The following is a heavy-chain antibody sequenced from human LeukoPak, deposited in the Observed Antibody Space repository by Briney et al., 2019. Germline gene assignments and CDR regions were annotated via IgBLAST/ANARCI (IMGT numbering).Heavy chain of an antibody. CDR2: ISSSGSTI. J-gene: IGHJ4*02. V-gene: IGHV3-48*03. CDR3: ARVASEIVVVTRRS. D-gene: IGHD3-22*01. CDR1: GFTFSSYE. Sequence: PGGSLRLSCAASGFTFSSYEMNWVRQAPGKGLEWVSYISSSGSTICYADSVKGRFTISRDNAKNPLYLQMNSLRAEDTAVYYRARVASEIVVVTRRSWGQGTLVTVSS.